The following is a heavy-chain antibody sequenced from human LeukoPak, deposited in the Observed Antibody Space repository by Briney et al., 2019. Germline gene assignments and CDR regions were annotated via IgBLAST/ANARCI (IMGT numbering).Heavy chain of an antibody. CDR2: IYHSGST. CDR3: ARDRYPMVRGLVGWFDP. D-gene: IGHD3-10*01. J-gene: IGHJ5*02. V-gene: IGHV4-30-2*01. Sequence: SETLSLTCAVSGGSISSGGYSWSWIRQPPGKGLEWIGYIYHSGSTYYNPSLKSRVTISVDRSKNQFSLKLSSVTAADTAVYYCARDRYPMVRGLVGWFDPWGQGTLVTVPS. CDR1: GGSISSGGYS.